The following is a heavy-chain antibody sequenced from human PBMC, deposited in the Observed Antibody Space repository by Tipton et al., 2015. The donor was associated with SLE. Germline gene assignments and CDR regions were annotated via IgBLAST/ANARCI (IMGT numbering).Heavy chain of an antibody. D-gene: IGHD1-26*01. V-gene: IGHV4-4*07. CDR2: VSPSGGT. Sequence: TLSLTCTVSGGSLNNHFFSWIRQSAGKGLEWIGRVSPSGGTNYNPSLKSRVTMSVDTSRNQFSLNLSSVTAADTALYYCARAGGGATRNWFDPWGQGTLVTVSS. J-gene: IGHJ5*02. CDR3: ARAGGGATRNWFDP. CDR1: GGSLNNHF.